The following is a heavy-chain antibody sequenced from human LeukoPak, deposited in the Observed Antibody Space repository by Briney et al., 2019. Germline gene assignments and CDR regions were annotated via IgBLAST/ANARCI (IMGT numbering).Heavy chain of an antibody. CDR2: ISSDNNYI. CDR1: GFTFSSYS. V-gene: IGHV3-21*01. J-gene: IGHJ4*02. Sequence: GGSLRLSCAASGFTFSSYSMNWVRQAPGKGLEWVSSISSDNNYIYYADSVKGRFTISRDNAKNSLYLQMHSLRAEDTAVYYCATYHYYASGSPPPFFDYWGQGILVTVSS. D-gene: IGHD3-10*01. CDR3: ATYHYYASGSPPPFFDY.